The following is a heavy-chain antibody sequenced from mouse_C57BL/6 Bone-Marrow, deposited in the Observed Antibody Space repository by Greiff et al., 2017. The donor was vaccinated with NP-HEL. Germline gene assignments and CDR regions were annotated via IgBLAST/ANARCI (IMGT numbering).Heavy chain of an antibody. D-gene: IGHD2-5*01. Sequence: VQLQQSGAELARPGASVKLSCKASGYTFTSYGISWVKQRTGQGLEWIGEIYPRSGNTYYNEKFKGKATLTADKSSSTAYMELRSLTSEDSAVYFCAREPAYYSNYDYAMDYWGQGTSVTVSS. CDR1: GYTFTSYG. V-gene: IGHV1-81*01. CDR3: AREPAYYSNYDYAMDY. J-gene: IGHJ4*01. CDR2: IYPRSGNT.